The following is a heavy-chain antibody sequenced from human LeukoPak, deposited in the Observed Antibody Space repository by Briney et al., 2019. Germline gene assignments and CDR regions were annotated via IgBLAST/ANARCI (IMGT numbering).Heavy chain of an antibody. CDR3: ANHFDGSASELWYFDL. D-gene: IGHD3-22*01. V-gene: IGHV3-23*01. Sequence: PGGSLRLSCAASGXTFSSYAMSWVRQAPGKGQEWVSAISSTGDRTYHADSVKGRFTISRDNSKNTLYLQMNSLRVEDTAVYYCANHFDGSASELWYFDLWGRGTLVTVSS. J-gene: IGHJ2*01. CDR2: ISSTGDRT. CDR1: GXTFSSYA.